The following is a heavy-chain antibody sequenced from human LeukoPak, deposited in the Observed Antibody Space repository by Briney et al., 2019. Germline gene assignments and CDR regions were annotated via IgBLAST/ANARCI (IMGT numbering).Heavy chain of an antibody. CDR2: INHSGST. J-gene: IGHJ1*01. D-gene: IGHD2-2*01. V-gene: IGHV4-34*01. CDR3: ARGGKVVPAAPSEYFQH. Sequence: PSETLSLTCAVYGGSFSGYYWSWIRQPPGKGLEWIGEINHSGSTNYNPSLKSRVTISVDTSKNQFPLKLSSVTAADTAVYYCARGGKVVPAAPSEYFQHWGQGTLVTVSS. CDR1: GGSFSGYY.